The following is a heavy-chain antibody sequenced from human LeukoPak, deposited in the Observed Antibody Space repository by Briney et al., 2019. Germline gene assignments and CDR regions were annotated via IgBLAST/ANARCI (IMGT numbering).Heavy chain of an antibody. CDR3: ACAPVWSYDFWSGY. D-gene: IGHD3-3*01. J-gene: IGHJ4*02. CDR1: GGSISSYY. CDR2: IYTSGST. Sequence: SETLSLTCTVSGGSISSYYWSWIRQPAGKGLERIGRIYTSGSTNYNPSLKSRITMSVDTSKNQFSLKLSSVTAADTAVYYCACAPVWSYDFWSGYWGQGTLVTVSS. V-gene: IGHV4-4*07.